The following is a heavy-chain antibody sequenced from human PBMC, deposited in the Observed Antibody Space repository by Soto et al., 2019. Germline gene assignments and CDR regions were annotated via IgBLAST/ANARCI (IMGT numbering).Heavy chain of an antibody. D-gene: IGHD1-26*01. CDR1: GYTFTGYY. Sequence: ASVKVSCKASGYTFTGYYMHWVRQAPGQGLEWMGWVNPNIANTVYAQKFEGRVTMTRDTSISTVYMELSGLTSDDTAVYYCARARRGNYYSIDYWGQGALVTVSS. V-gene: IGHV1-2*02. CDR2: VNPNIANT. J-gene: IGHJ4*02. CDR3: ARARRGNYYSIDY.